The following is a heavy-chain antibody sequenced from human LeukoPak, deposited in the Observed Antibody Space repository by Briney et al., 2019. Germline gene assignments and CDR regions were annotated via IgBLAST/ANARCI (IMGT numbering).Heavy chain of an antibody. CDR3: ARASSPYNWFDP. Sequence: PSETLSLTCTVSGGSISSYYWSWIRQPPGKGLEWIGYIYYSGSTNYNPSPKSRVTISVDTSKNQFSLKLSSVTAADTAVYYCARASSPYNWFDPWGQGTLVTVSS. J-gene: IGHJ5*02. CDR1: GGSISSYY. V-gene: IGHV4-59*01. CDR2: IYYSGST. D-gene: IGHD6-6*01.